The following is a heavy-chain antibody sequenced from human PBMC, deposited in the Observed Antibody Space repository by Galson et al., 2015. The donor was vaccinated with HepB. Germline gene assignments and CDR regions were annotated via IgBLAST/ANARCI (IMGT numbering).Heavy chain of an antibody. CDR2: VYHTGRA. CDR1: GDHINSGSH. D-gene: IGHD3-9*01. J-gene: IGHJ2*01. V-gene: IGHV4-38-2*02. CDR3: ASPSTLTHWYFDL. Sequence: TLSLTCSMSGDHINSGSHWGWIRQSPAKGLEWIGNVYHTGRALYSPSLKGRVTISIDTARNQVSLTMKSVTVTDTAVYYCASPSTLTHWYFDLWGRGILVSVSS.